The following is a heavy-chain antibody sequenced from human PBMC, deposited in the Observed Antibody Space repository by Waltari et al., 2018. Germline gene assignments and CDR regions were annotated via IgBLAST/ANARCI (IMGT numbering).Heavy chain of an antibody. CDR3: ARDALRRGVPAALNY. Sequence: QLRLQESGPGLLKPSETLSLTCTVSDVSIRSDAYYWGWIRQHPGKGLEWMGRINPNIGGTNYAQKFQGRVTMTRDTSSSTAYMELSRLRSDDTAVYYCARDALRRGVPAALNYWGQGTLVTVSS. V-gene: IGHV1-2*06. D-gene: IGHD2-2*01. CDR1: DVSIRSDAYY. CDR2: INPNIGGT. J-gene: IGHJ4*02.